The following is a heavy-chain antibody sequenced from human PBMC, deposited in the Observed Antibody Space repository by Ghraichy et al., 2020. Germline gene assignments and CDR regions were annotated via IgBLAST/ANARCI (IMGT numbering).Heavy chain of an antibody. CDR2: IYWDDTK. CDR3: AHRAFFCSGGTCFDP. D-gene: IGHD2-15*01. J-gene: IGHJ5*02. CDR1: GFSLNTNGVS. V-gene: IGHV2-5*02. Sequence: SGPTLVKPTQNLTLTCTFSGFSLNTNGVSVGWIRQPPGKGLEWLALIYWDDTKVYSPSLNNRLTISKDTSKSQVVLTLTDMDPVDTATYYCAHRAFFCSGGTCFDPWGQGTLVTVSS.